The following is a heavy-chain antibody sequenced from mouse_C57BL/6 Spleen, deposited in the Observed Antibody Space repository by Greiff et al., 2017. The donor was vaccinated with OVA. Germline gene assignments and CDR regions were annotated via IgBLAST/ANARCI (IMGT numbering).Heavy chain of an antibody. V-gene: IGHV5-17*01. J-gene: IGHJ2*01. CDR2: ISSGSSTI. CDR1: GFTFSDYG. Sequence: EVMLVESGGGLVKPGGSLKLSCAASGFTFSDYGMHWVRQAPEKGLEWVAYISSGSSTIYYADTVKGRFTISRDNAKNTLFLQMTSLRSEDTAMYYCARDGGYYGVYFDYWGQGTTLTVSS. CDR3: ARDGGYYGVYFDY. D-gene: IGHD2-3*01.